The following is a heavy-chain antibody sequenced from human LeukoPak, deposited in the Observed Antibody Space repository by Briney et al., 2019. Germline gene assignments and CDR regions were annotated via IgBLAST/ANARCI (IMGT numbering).Heavy chain of an antibody. D-gene: IGHD5-12*01. CDR3: AKGESNSGWLLFDY. J-gene: IGHJ4*02. V-gene: IGHV3-30*18. CDR2: ISDDGSNT. Sequence: PGGSLRLSCTASGFTLSSFGMHWVRQAPGKGLEWVAVISDDGSNTYYADSVKGRFTISRDNSKNTLYLQLNSLRTEDTAVYYCAKGESNSGWLLFDYWGQGTLVTVSS. CDR1: GFTLSSFG.